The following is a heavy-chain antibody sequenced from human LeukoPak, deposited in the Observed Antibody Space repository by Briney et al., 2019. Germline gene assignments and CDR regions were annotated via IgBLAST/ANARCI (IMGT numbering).Heavy chain of an antibody. CDR1: GFTFDDYA. CDR3: AKDAMYYYDSSGYQVFDAFDS. J-gene: IGHJ3*02. CDR2: ISWNSGSI. Sequence: GGSLRLSCAASGFTFDDYAMHWVRQAPGKGLEWVSGISWNSGSIGYADSVKGRFTISRDNAKNSLYLQMNSLRAEDTALYYCAKDAMYYYDSSGYQVFDAFDSWGQGTMVTVSS. V-gene: IGHV3-9*01. D-gene: IGHD3-22*01.